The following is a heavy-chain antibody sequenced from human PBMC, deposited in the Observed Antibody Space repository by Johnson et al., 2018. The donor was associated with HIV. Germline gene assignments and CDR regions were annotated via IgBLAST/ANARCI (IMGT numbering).Heavy chain of an antibody. CDR3: TRDADGSAYYGAFDV. CDR2: IRSKAYGGTT. D-gene: IGHD3-22*01. Sequence: VQLVESGGGVVQPGRSLRLSCAASGFSFGDYAMSWVRQAPGKGLEWIGFIRSKAYGGTTEYAASVKGKFTISRDDSKSFAYLQMNSLKPEDTAVYYCTRDADGSAYYGAFDVWGQGTMVTVSS. J-gene: IGHJ3*01. V-gene: IGHV3-49*04. CDR1: GFSFGDYA.